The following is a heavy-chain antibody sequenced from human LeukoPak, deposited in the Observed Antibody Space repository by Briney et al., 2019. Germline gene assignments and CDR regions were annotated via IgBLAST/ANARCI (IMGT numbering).Heavy chain of an antibody. Sequence: SETLSLTCTVSGGSISSSRYYWGWIRQPPGKGLEWSGSIYYSGSTYYNPSLKSRVTISVCTSKNKFSLTLSSVPAADTAVYYCARSPSPFITIFGVVTKLYYFDYWGQGTLVTDSS. CDR1: GGSISSSRYY. V-gene: IGHV4-39*01. J-gene: IGHJ4*02. D-gene: IGHD3-3*01. CDR3: ARSPSPFITIFGVVTKLYYFDY. CDR2: IYYSGST.